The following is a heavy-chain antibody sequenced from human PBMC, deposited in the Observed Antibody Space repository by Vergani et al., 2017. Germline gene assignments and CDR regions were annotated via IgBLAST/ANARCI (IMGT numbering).Heavy chain of an antibody. CDR2: IYYSGST. Sequence: QVQLQQWGAGLLKPSETLSLTCTVSGGSISSYYWSWIRQPPGKGLEWIGYIYYSGSTNYNPSLKSRVTISVDTSKNQFSLKLSSVTAADTAVYYCARVTPEYYDFWSGYRAYGMDVWGQGTTVTVSS. D-gene: IGHD3-3*01. CDR1: GGSISSYY. V-gene: IGHV4-59*01. CDR3: ARVTPEYYDFWSGYRAYGMDV. J-gene: IGHJ6*02.